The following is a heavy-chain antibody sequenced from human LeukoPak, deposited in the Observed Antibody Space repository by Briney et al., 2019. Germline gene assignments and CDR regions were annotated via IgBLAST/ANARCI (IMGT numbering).Heavy chain of an antibody. Sequence: GGSLRLSCAASGFTFSSYAVTWVRQAPGKGLEWVSTISGSGGTTYYADSVKGRFTISRDNSKNTLYLQMNTLRAEDTAVYYCAKPARTDAFDIWGQGTMVTVSS. J-gene: IGHJ3*02. CDR1: GFTFSSYA. D-gene: IGHD1-14*01. CDR3: AKPARTDAFDI. CDR2: ISGSGGTT. V-gene: IGHV3-23*01.